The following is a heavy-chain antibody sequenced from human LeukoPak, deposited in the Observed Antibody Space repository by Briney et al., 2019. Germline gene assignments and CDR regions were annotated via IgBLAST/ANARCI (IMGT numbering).Heavy chain of an antibody. D-gene: IGHD4-17*01. J-gene: IGHJ4*02. CDR3: ARDPVGDLLDY. CDR2: IDSGGITI. V-gene: IGHV3-48*03. CDR1: GFPFSSYE. Sequence: GGSLRLSCEGSGFPFSSYEKNWLRQAPGKGLEWVSHIDSGGITIYYADSVKGRFTISRDNAENSIYLQMDSLRVEDTAIYYCARDPVGDLLDYWGQGTPVTVSS.